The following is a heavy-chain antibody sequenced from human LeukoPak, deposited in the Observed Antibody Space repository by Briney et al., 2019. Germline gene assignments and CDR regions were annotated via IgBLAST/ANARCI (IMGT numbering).Heavy chain of an antibody. J-gene: IGHJ4*02. CDR2: IYYSGRT. D-gene: IGHD3-10*01. Sequence: SETLSLTCTVSGGSISSSSYSWGWIRQPPGKGLEWIGSIYYSGRTYSNPPLKSRVTISVDSSKTHFSLKLISVTGADTAVYYCAITWFGDQVGNYWGEGTLVSVSS. CDR3: AITWFGDQVGNY. V-gene: IGHV4-39*01. CDR1: GGSISSSSYS.